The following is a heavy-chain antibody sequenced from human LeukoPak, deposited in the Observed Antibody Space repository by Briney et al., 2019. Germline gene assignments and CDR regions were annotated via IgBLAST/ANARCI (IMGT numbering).Heavy chain of an antibody. CDR1: GYTLTELS. CDR2: FDPEDGET. V-gene: IGHV1-24*01. CDR3: ATTGTVVDAFDI. D-gene: IGHD1/OR15-1a*01. Sequence: ASVKVSCKVSGYTLTELSMHWVRQAPGKGLEWMGRFDPEDGETIYAQKFQGRVTLTEDTSTDTAYMELSSLRSEDTAVCFCATTGTVVDAFDIWGQGTMVTVSS. J-gene: IGHJ3*02.